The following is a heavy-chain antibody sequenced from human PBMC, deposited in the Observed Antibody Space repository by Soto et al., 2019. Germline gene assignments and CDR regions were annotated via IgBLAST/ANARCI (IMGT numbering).Heavy chain of an antibody. J-gene: IGHJ3*02. CDR1: GGSFSGYY. CDR3: ARGVADWTYYDFWSGYRDDAFDI. Sequence: PAETLSLTCAVYGGSFSGYYCIFIRHPPWKWLEWIVEINHSGSTNYNPSLKSRVTISVDTSKNQFSLKLSSVTAADTAVYYCARGVADWTYYDFWSGYRDDAFDIWGQGTMVTVSS. CDR2: INHSGST. D-gene: IGHD3-3*01. V-gene: IGHV4-34*01.